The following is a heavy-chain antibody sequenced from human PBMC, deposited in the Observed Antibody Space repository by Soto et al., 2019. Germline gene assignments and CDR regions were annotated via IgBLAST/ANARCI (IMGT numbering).Heavy chain of an antibody. J-gene: IGHJ6*01. Sequence: QVQLVESGGGVVQPGRSLRLSCAASGFTFSSYAMHWVRQAPGKGLEWVAVISYDGSNKYYADSVKGRFTISRDNSKNTLYLQMNSLRAEDTAVYYCARDNFLGDGVWGLYGMDVW. V-gene: IGHV3-30-3*01. D-gene: IGHD2-8*01. CDR2: ISYDGSNK. CDR3: ARDNFLGDGVWGLYGMDV. CDR1: GFTFSSYA.